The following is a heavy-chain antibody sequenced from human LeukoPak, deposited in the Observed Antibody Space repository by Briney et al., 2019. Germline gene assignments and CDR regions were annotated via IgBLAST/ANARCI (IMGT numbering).Heavy chain of an antibody. CDR1: GFTFSSYS. Sequence: PGGSLRLSCAASGFTFSSYSMNWVRQAPGKGLEWGSSISSSSSYIYYADSVKGRFTISRDNAKNSLYLQMNSLRAEDTAVYYCARAPSRDSSGYSYYFDYWGQGTLVTVSS. CDR2: ISSSSSYI. CDR3: ARAPSRDSSGYSYYFDY. J-gene: IGHJ4*02. V-gene: IGHV3-21*01. D-gene: IGHD3-22*01.